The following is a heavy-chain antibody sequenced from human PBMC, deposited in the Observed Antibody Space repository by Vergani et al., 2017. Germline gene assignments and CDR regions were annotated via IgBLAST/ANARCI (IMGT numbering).Heavy chain of an antibody. J-gene: IGHJ4*02. Sequence: EVQLVESGGGLVQPGGSLRLSCAASGFTFSSYEMNWVRQAPGKGLEWVSYISSSGSTIYYADSVKGRFTISRDNAKNSLYLQMNSLRAEDTAVYYCAKGGHDKHRSFDYWGQGTLVTVSS. V-gene: IGHV3-48*03. CDR1: GFTFSSYE. CDR2: ISSSGSTI. CDR3: AKGGHDKHRSFDY. D-gene: IGHD5-12*01.